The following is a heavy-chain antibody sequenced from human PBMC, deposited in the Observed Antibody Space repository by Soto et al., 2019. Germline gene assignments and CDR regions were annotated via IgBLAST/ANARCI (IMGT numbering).Heavy chain of an antibody. V-gene: IGHV3-73*02. J-gene: IGHJ4*02. Sequence: EVQLVESGGGLVQPGGSLKLSCAASGFAFSDSAMHWVRQASGKGLEWIGRVRGKRGNDGTAYAASVKGRFTISRDDSKPTTYLQMNSLKFEDTAVCYCASRRDWTAVAPLDSWGQGTLVTVSS. CDR3: ASRRDWTAVAPLDS. CDR1: GFAFSDSA. D-gene: IGHD5-18*01. CDR2: VRGKRGNDGT.